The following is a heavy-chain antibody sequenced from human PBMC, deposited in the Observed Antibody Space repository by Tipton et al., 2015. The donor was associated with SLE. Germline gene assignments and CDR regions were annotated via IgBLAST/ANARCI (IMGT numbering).Heavy chain of an antibody. J-gene: IGHJ4*02. Sequence: SLRLSCAASGFTFSSYAMHWVRQAPGKGLEWVAVISYDGSNKYYADSVKGRFTISRDNSKNTLYLQMNSLRAEDTAVYYCASVPEQQLDYWGQGTLVTVSS. CDR2: ISYDGSNK. CDR3: ASVPEQQLDY. D-gene: IGHD6-13*01. V-gene: IGHV3-30-3*02. CDR1: GFTFSSYA.